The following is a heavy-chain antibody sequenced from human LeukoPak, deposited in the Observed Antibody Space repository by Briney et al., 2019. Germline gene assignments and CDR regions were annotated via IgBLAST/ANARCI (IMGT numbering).Heavy chain of an antibody. J-gene: IGHJ5*02. CDR1: GGSISSSSYY. CDR2: IYYSGST. CDR3: ARKRMTIENWFDP. Sequence: SETLSLTCTVSGGSISSSSYYWGWIRQPPGKGLEWIGSIYYSGSTYYNPSLKSRVTISVDTSKNQFSLKLSSVTAADTAAYYCARKRMTIENWFDPWGQGTLVTVSS. V-gene: IGHV4-39*01. D-gene: IGHD4/OR15-4a*01.